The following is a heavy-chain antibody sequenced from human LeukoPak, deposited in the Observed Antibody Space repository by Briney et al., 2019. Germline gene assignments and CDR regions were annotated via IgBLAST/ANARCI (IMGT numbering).Heavy chain of an antibody. CDR3: ARVSDDSSGYYLDY. CDR1: GGSISSGGYS. D-gene: IGHD3-22*01. V-gene: IGHV4-30-4*07. J-gene: IGHJ4*02. Sequence: PSETLSLTCAVSGGSISSGGYSWSWIRQPPGTGLEWIGYIYYSGSTYYNPSLKSRVTISVDTSKNQFSLKLSSVTAADTAVYYCARVSDDSSGYYLDYWGQGTLVTVSS. CDR2: IYYSGST.